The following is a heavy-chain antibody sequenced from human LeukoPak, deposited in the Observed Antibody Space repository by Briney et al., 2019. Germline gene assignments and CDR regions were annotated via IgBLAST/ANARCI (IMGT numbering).Heavy chain of an antibody. Sequence: PSETLSLTCTVSGVSISSYYWSYIRQPPGKGLEWIGYIYYSGSTNYNPSLKSRVTISVDTSKNQFSLKLSSVTAADTAVYYCARGLPPYWYFDLWGRGTLVTVSS. CDR1: GVSISSYY. CDR2: IYYSGST. D-gene: IGHD4-11*01. CDR3: ARGLPPYWYFDL. V-gene: IGHV4-59*01. J-gene: IGHJ2*01.